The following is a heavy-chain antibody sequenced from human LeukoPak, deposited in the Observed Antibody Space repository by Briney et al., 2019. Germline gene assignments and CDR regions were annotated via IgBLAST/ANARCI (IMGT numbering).Heavy chain of an antibody. Sequence: ASVKVSCKASGYTFTSYGISWVRQAPGQGLEWMGWISAYNGNTNYAQKLQGRVTTTTDTSTSTAYMELRSLRSDDTTVYYCARGVRDIVATIAYYFDHWGQGTLVTVSS. CDR1: GYTFTSYG. V-gene: IGHV1-18*01. D-gene: IGHD5-12*01. J-gene: IGHJ4*02. CDR3: ARGVRDIVATIAYYFDH. CDR2: ISAYNGNT.